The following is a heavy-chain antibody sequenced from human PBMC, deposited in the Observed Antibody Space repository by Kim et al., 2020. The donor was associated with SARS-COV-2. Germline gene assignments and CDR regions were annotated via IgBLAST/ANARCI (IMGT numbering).Heavy chain of an antibody. D-gene: IGHD3-16*01. CDR3: AGALLGGAFDI. V-gene: IGHV4-31*02. J-gene: IGHJ3*02. Sequence: TYASPSPPSRVTISGDTSKNQFSLRLSSVTAADTAVYYCAGALLGGAFDIWGQGTMVTVSS. CDR2: T.